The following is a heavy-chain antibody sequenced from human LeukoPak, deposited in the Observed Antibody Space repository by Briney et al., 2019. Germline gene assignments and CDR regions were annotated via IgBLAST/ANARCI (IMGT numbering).Heavy chain of an antibody. D-gene: IGHD2-2*01. CDR3: ARRERVPPYYYYYMDV. CDR1: GFTFVNYG. J-gene: IGHJ6*03. Sequence: PGGSLRLSCAASGFTFVNYGMSWVRQAPGKGLEWIGEINHSGSTNYNPSLKSRVTISVDTSKNQFSLKLSSVTAADTAVYYCARRERVPPYYYYYMDVWGKGTTVTISS. V-gene: IGHV4-34*01. CDR2: INHSGST.